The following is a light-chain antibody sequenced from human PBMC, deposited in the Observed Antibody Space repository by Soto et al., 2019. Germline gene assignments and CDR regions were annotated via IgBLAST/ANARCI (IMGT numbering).Light chain of an antibody. V-gene: IGKV1-12*01. CDR3: QQGASFPFT. J-gene: IGKJ4*01. CDR1: QDISSW. Sequence: DIQMTQAPSSVSASVGYRVTITSRASQDISSWVAWYQQKPGKAPKLLISAASSLQSGVPRRFSGSGSGTDFTLIISSLQPEDFATYFCQQGASFPFTFGGGTKVDIK. CDR2: AAS.